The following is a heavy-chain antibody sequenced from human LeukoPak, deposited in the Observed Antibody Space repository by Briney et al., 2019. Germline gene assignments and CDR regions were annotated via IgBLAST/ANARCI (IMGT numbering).Heavy chain of an antibody. CDR3: ARDRWELLEFDY. J-gene: IGHJ4*02. Sequence: PGGSLRLSCAASGFTFSTYWMHWVRQVPGKGLVWISRINGDTIGKSYAESVQGRFTISRDNAKNTVYLQMNSLRVDDTAVYYCARDRWELLEFDYWGQGVLVTVSS. CDR2: INGDTIGK. V-gene: IGHV3-74*01. D-gene: IGHD1-26*01. CDR1: GFTFSTYW.